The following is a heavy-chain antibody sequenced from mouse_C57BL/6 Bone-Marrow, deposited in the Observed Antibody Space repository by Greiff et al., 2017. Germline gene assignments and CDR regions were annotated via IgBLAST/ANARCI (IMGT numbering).Heavy chain of an antibody. J-gene: IGHJ3*01. D-gene: IGHD2-4*01. CDR3: TRCYDYGGSWFAY. Sequence: VQLQQSGAELVRPGASVTLSCKASGYTFTDYEMHWVKQTPVHGLEWIGAIDPETGGTAYNQKFKGKDILTADKSSSTAYMELRSLTSEDSAVYYCTRCYDYGGSWFAYWGKGTLVTVSA. V-gene: IGHV1-15*01. CDR1: GYTFTDYE. CDR2: IDPETGGT.